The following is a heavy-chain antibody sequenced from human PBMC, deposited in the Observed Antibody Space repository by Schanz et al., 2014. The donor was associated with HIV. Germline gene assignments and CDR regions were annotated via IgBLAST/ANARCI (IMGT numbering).Heavy chain of an antibody. CDR2: INWNGDTT. CDR3: TWEGHYYCGSVPGH. Sequence: EVQLLEFGGGSVRPGESLRLSCLASGFTFNNYAMSWVRQAPGKGLEWVAVINWNGDTTYYADSVKGRFTISRANSNNVLFLHMPTLRPEATATYCCTWEGHYYCGSVPGHWGQGALVSVSS. D-gene: IGHD2-21*01. CDR1: GFTFNNYA. J-gene: IGHJ4*02. V-gene: IGHV3-23*01.